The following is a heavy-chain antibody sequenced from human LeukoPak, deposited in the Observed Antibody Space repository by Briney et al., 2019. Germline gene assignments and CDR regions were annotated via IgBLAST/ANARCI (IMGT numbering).Heavy chain of an antibody. CDR1: GYTFTCYY. D-gene: IGHD6-19*01. CDR3: ARASGIAVAGTKELALDY. V-gene: IGHV1-2*02. Sequence: GASVKVSCKASGYTFTCYYMHWVRQAPGQGLEWMGWINPNSGGTNYAQKFQGRVTMTRDTSISTAYMELSRLRSDDTAVYYCARASGIAVAGTKELALDYWGQGTLVTVSS. J-gene: IGHJ4*02. CDR2: INPNSGGT.